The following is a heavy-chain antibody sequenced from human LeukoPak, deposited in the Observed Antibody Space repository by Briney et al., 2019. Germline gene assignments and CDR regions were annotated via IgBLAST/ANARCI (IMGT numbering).Heavy chain of an antibody. J-gene: IGHJ4*02. CDR3: ARESPFGELLDY. V-gene: IGHV3-74*01. Sequence: GGSLRLSCAASGFTFSSYWMHWVRHAPGKGLVWVSRINSDGSSTNYADSVKGRFTISRDNAKNTLYLQMNSLRAEDTAVYYCARESPFGELLDYCGQGTLVTVSS. CDR2: INSDGSST. D-gene: IGHD3-10*01. CDR1: GFTFSSYW.